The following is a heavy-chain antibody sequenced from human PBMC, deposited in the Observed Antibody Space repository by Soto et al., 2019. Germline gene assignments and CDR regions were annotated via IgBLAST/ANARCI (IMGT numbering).Heavy chain of an antibody. CDR1: GFTFSSYG. Sequence: PGGSLRLSCVASGFTFSSYGMHWVRQAPGMGLEWVAIISYDGSNTYYADSVKGRLTISRDNSKNTLYLQMNSLRAEDTAVYYCARDYYKYYDSSGYYRSPAYWGQGTLVTVSS. V-gene: IGHV3-30*03. J-gene: IGHJ4*02. CDR3: ARDYYKYYDSSGYYRSPAY. D-gene: IGHD3-22*01. CDR2: ISYDGSNT.